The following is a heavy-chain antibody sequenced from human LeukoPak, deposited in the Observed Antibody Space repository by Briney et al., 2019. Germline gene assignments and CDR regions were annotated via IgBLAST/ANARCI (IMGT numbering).Heavy chain of an antibody. D-gene: IGHD2-21*01. J-gene: IGHJ3*02. CDR3: ATYSRDDAFDI. CDR2: ISSSSSTI. Sequence: GGSLRLSCAASGFTFSSYSMNWVRQAPGKGLEWVSYISSSSSTIYYADSVKGRFTISRDNAKNSLYLQMNSLRAEDTAVYYCATYSRDDAFDIWGQGTMVTVSS. CDR1: GFTFSSYS. V-gene: IGHV3-48*04.